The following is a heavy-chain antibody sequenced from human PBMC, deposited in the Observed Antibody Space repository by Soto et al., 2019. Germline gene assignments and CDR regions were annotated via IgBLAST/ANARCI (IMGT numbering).Heavy chain of an antibody. J-gene: IGHJ3*01. CDR2: MNPNSGNT. CDR3: ARPLVVESCTNGVSQVGYSFVL. Sequence: QVQLVQSGAEVMKPGASVKVSCKASGYTLASYDINWVRQATGQGLEWMGWMNPNSGNTGYAQKCQGRVIMTMNTSTKTAYLELSNLRSDDTAVYYCARPLVVESCTNGVSQVGYSFVLWGQGTIVTVSS. V-gene: IGHV1-8*01. D-gene: IGHD2-8*01. CDR1: GYTLASYD.